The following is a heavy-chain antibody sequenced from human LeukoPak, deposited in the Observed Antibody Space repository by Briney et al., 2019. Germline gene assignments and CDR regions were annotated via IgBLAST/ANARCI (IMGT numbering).Heavy chain of an antibody. D-gene: IGHD6-13*01. CDR2: VYTSGST. V-gene: IGHV4-61*02. CDR1: GGSISSGSYY. J-gene: IGHJ4*02. Sequence: PSETLSLTCTVSGGSISSGSYYWSWIRQPAGKGQEWIGRVYTSGSTKYNPSLKSRVPISVDSSKNQFSLKLSSVTAADTAVYYCARADSSSWYRGYYFDYWGQGTLVTVSS. CDR3: ARADSSSWYRGYYFDY.